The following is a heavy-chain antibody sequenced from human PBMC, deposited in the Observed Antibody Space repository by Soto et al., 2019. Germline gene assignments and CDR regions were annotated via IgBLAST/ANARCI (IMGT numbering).Heavy chain of an antibody. CDR1: GFTFSSYA. J-gene: IGHJ4*02. V-gene: IGHV3-11*05. CDR3: ARVVHYYGSGSYYGPYFDY. CDR2: ISSSSSYT. D-gene: IGHD3-10*01. Sequence: GGSLRLSCAASGFTFSSYAMSWIRQAPGKGLEWVSYISSSSSYTIYADSVKGRFTISRDNAKNSLYLQMNSLRAEDTAVYYCARVVHYYGSGSYYGPYFDYWGQGTLVTVSS.